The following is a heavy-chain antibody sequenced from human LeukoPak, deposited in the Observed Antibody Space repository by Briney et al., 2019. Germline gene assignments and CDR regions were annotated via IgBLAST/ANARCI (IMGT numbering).Heavy chain of an antibody. CDR1: GYTFTGYY. J-gene: IGHJ4*02. CDR2: IIPIFGTA. Sequence: ASVKVSCKASGYTFTGYYMHWVRQAPGQGLEWMGRIIPIFGTANYAQKFQGRVTITTDESTSTAYMELSSLRSEDTAVYYCARVWRSRPEDWGQGTLVTVSS. D-gene: IGHD6-19*01. CDR3: ARVWRSRPED. V-gene: IGHV1-69*05.